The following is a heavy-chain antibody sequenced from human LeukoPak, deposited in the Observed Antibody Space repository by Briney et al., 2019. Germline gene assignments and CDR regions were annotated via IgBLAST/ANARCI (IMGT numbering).Heavy chain of an antibody. CDR3: AREGQGAWYWFDL. Sequence: GGSLRLSCEGSGFSSSAHTMNWVRQAPGKGLEWVSSIDSTSTYIYYADSMKGRFSISGDNAKNSLYLQMSSLRAEDAAVYYCAREGQGAWYWFDLWGQGTLVTVSS. CDR1: GFSSSAHT. D-gene: IGHD6-19*01. CDR2: IDSTSTYI. V-gene: IGHV3-21*01. J-gene: IGHJ5*02.